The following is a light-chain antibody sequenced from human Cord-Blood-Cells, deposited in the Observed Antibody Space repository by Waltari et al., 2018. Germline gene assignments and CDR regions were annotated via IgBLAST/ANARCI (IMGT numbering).Light chain of an antibody. CDR2: AAS. V-gene: IGKV1-9*01. J-gene: IGKJ5*01. Sequence: IQLTQSPSSLSASVGDRVTITCRASQGISSSLAWYQQKLGKDPKLLIYAASTLQSGVPSRFSGSRSGTYFSLTISNLQPKDFATYYCQPLNSYPITFGQRTRLEIK. CDR3: QPLNSYPIT. CDR1: QGISSS.